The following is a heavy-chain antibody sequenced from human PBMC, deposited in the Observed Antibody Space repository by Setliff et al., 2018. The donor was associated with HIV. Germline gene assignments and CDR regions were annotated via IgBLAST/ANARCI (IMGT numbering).Heavy chain of an antibody. CDR3: ARGPHADTSMPKTYYLEF. D-gene: IGHD5-18*01. J-gene: IGHJ4*02. Sequence: SVKVSCKDSGFTFTNSAMQWVRQTRGQRLEGIGWIVVGSDNTNYEQKFQERVTITRDKSTSTAYMELSGLRSEDTAVYSCARGPHADTSMPKTYYLEFWGQGTLVTAPQ. CDR1: GFTFTNSA. CDR2: IVVGSDNT. V-gene: IGHV1-58*02.